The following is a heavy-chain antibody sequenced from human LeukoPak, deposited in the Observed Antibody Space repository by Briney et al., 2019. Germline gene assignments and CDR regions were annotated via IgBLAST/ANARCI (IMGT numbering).Heavy chain of an antibody. CDR2: ISGSGDST. CDR1: GFTFRSSA. Sequence: GSLRLSCAASGFTFRSSAMSWVRQAPGKGPEWVSAISGSGDSTYYADSVKGRFTISRDNSKNTLYLQMNTLRAEDTAVYYCAKVDATYGSGSYYPWVYWGQGTLVTVSS. D-gene: IGHD3-10*01. CDR3: AKVDATYGSGSYYPWVY. J-gene: IGHJ4*02. V-gene: IGHV3-23*01.